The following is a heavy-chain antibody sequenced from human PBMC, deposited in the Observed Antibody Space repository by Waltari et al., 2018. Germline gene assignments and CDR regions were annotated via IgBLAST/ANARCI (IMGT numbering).Heavy chain of an antibody. J-gene: IGHJ4*02. Sequence: QVQLQESGPGLVKPSQTLSLTCTVSGGSISSGSYYWSWIRQPAGKGLEWIGRIYTSGSTNYNPSLKSRVTISVDTSKNQFSLKLSSVTAADTAVYYCAREDHRITIFGVVTTDYWGQGTLVTVSS. CDR2: IYTSGST. V-gene: IGHV4-61*02. CDR3: AREDHRITIFGVVTTDY. CDR1: GGSISSGSYY. D-gene: IGHD3-3*01.